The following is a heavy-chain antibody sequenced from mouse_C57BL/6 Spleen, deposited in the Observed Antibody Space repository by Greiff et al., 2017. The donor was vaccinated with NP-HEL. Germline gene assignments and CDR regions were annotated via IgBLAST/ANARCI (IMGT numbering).Heavy chain of an antibody. Sequence: QVQLQQPGAELVKPGASVKLSCKASGYTFTSYWMHWVKQRPGQGLEWIGMIHPNSGSTNYNEKFKSKATLTVDKSSSTAYMQLSSLTSEDSAVYCCARGGYSNYDFDYWGKGTTVTVSS. CDR1: GYTFTSYW. CDR2: IHPNSGST. CDR3: ARGGYSNYDFDY. D-gene: IGHD2-5*01. V-gene: IGHV1-64*01. J-gene: IGHJ2*01.